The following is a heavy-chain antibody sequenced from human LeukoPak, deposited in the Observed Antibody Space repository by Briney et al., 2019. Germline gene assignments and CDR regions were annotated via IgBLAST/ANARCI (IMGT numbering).Heavy chain of an antibody. Sequence: SEALPRTCAVDGGSSSGYYRSCSGQPPRKGVVWIGEFIRSGSSNYNPTLKIRVTISVDTSKNQFSLKLSAVTAADSAVYYCAREGFRTMVRGVITLWGQGTLVTVSS. CDR2: FIRSGSS. CDR3: AREGFRTMVRGVITL. D-gene: IGHD3-10*01. V-gene: IGHV4-34*12. CDR1: GGSSSGYY. J-gene: IGHJ4*02.